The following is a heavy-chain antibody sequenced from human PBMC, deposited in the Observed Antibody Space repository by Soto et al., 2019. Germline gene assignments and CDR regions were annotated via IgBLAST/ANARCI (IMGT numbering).Heavy chain of an antibody. CDR3: VKDESINWYSGHFRH. V-gene: IGHV3-9*01. CDR1: GFTFDDYA. J-gene: IGHJ1*01. Sequence: PGGSLRLSCAASGFTFDDYAMHWVRQVPGKGLEWVSGIYWNSGSIGDGDSVKGRFAISRDNSKNALHLQMNSLSAEDTAFYYCVKDESINWYSGHFRHWGQGTLVTVSS. D-gene: IGHD6-13*01. CDR2: IYWNSGSI.